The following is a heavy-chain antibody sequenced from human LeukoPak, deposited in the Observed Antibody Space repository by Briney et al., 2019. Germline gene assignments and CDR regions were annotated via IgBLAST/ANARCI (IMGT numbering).Heavy chain of an antibody. D-gene: IGHD3-10*02. CDR2: AGWAGGTT. Sequence: GGSLRLSCATSGFNFDRYTIHWVRQAPGKGLEWVSLAGWAGGTTFYSDSVGGRFTISRDSGRKSVYLQMNSLTTDDTAFYFCAKELDTMFFDYWGQGALVTVSS. CDR1: GFNFDRYT. V-gene: IGHV3-43*01. J-gene: IGHJ4*02. CDR3: AKELDTMFFDY.